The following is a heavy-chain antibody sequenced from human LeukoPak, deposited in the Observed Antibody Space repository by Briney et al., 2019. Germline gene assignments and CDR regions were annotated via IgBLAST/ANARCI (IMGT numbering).Heavy chain of an antibody. D-gene: IGHD3-22*01. Sequence: PSETLSLTCTVSGGSISSYYWSWIRQPAGKGLEWIGRIYTSGSTNYNPSLKSRVTMSVGTSKNQFSLKLSSVTAADTAVYYCARSGRGYYDSSGYYSYFDYWGQGTLVTVSS. V-gene: IGHV4-4*07. CDR2: IYTSGST. J-gene: IGHJ4*02. CDR3: ARSGRGYYDSSGYYSYFDY. CDR1: GGSISSYY.